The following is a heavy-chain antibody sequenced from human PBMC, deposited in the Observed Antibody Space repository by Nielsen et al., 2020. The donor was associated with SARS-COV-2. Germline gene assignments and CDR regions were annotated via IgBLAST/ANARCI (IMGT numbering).Heavy chain of an antibody. V-gene: IGHV4-34*01. CDR2: INHSGST. Sequence: LETLSLTCAVYGGSFSGYYWSWIRQPPGKGLEWIGEINHSGSTNYNPSLKSRVTISVDTSKNQFSLKLSSVTAADTAVYYCARESSPFDYWGQGTLVTVSS. J-gene: IGHJ4*02. CDR3: ARESSPFDY. CDR1: GGSFSGYY. D-gene: IGHD6-13*01.